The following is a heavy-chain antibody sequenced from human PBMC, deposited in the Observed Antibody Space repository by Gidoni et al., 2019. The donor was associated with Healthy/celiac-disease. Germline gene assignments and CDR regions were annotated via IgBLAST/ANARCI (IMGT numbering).Heavy chain of an antibody. Sequence: QVQLVESGGGVVQPGRSLRLSCAASGFTFSSYAIHWVRQAPGKGLEWVAVISYDGSNKYYADSVKGRFTISRDNSKNTLYLQMNSLRAEDTAVYYCARDLEPRYYYGMDVWGQGTTVTVSS. CDR3: ARDLEPRYYYGMDV. J-gene: IGHJ6*02. CDR2: ISYDGSNK. D-gene: IGHD1-1*01. CDR1: GFTFSSYA. V-gene: IGHV3-30-3*01.